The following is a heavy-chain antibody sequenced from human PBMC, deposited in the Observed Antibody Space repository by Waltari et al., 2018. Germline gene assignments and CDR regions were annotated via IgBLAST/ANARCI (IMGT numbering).Heavy chain of an antibody. Sequence: EVRLAESGGGLVKPGGSLRLPCPASGFAFSAYDMNWVRQAPGTGLEWVSSIGGTHSNIFYADSVKGRFTVSRDNAKDSLYLQMDNLRAEDSGLYFCTRDLYGSGGDWFDPWGQGTLVTVSS. V-gene: IGHV3-21*03. CDR3: TRDLYGSGGDWFDP. D-gene: IGHD3-10*01. CDR2: IGGTHSNI. J-gene: IGHJ5*02. CDR1: GFAFSAYD.